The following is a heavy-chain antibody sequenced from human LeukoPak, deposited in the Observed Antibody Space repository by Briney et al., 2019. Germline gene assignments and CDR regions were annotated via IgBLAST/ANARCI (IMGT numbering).Heavy chain of an antibody. Sequence: HPGGSLRLSCTVSGFTFSSYWMSWVRQAPGKGLEWVSVIYSGGSTYYADSVKGRFTISRDNSKNTLYLQMNSLRAEDTAVYYCARGPDYGGNSSFNDYWGQGTLVTVSS. CDR1: GFTFSSYW. CDR3: ARGPDYGGNSSFNDY. D-gene: IGHD4-23*01. V-gene: IGHV3-53*01. CDR2: IYSGGST. J-gene: IGHJ4*02.